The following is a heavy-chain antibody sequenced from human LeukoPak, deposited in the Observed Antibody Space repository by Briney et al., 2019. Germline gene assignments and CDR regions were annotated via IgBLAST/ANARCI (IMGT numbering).Heavy chain of an antibody. V-gene: IGHV3-23*01. CDR1: GFTFSSYA. D-gene: IGHD3-3*01. J-gene: IGHJ4*02. CDR3: AKGELNYDFWSGPGYFDY. CDR2: ISGSGGST. Sequence: PGGSLRLSCAASGFTFSSYAMSWVRQAPGKGLEWVSAISGSGGSTYYADSVKGRFTISRDNSKNTLYLQMNSLRAEDTAVYYCAKGELNYDFWSGPGYFDYWGQGTLVTASS.